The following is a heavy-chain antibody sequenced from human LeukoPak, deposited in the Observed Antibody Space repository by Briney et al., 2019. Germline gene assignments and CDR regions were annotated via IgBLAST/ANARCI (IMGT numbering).Heavy chain of an antibody. CDR1: GGTFSSYA. CDR2: INTNTGNP. CDR3: ARTGRWVRGVIRDNWFDP. Sequence: ASVKVSCKASGGTFSSYAMNWVRQAPGQGLEWMGWINTNTGNPTYAQGFTGRFVFSLDTSVSTAYLQISSLKAEDTAVYYCARTGRWVRGVIRDNWFDPWGQGTLVTVSS. J-gene: IGHJ5*02. V-gene: IGHV7-4-1*02. D-gene: IGHD3-10*01.